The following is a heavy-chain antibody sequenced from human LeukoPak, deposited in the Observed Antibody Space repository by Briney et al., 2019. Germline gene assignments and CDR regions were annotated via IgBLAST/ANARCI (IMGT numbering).Heavy chain of an antibody. CDR2: INSDGSSA. Sequence: GGSLRLSCAASGFTFSSDWMHWVRQAPGKGLVWVSRINSDGSSAIYADSVKGRFTFSRDNAKNTLYLQMNSLRAEDTAVYYCLRDKFGTLIYGSSCFDSWGQGTLVTVSS. CDR1: GFTFSSDW. CDR3: LRDKFGTLIYGSSCFDS. V-gene: IGHV3-74*01. D-gene: IGHD6-6*01. J-gene: IGHJ4*02.